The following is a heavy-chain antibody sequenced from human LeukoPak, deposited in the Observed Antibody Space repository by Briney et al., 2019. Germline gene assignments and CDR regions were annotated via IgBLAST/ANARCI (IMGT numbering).Heavy chain of an antibody. CDR2: ISSSSSYI. CDR1: GFTFGSYS. V-gene: IGHV3-21*01. J-gene: IGHJ4*02. Sequence: GGSLRLSCAASGFTFGSYSMNWVRQAPGKGLEWVSSISSSSSYIYYADSVTGRFTISRDNAKNSLYLQMNSLRAEDTAVYYCARGQSQGTHFDYWGQGTLVTVSS. D-gene: IGHD3-10*01. CDR3: ARGQSQGTHFDY.